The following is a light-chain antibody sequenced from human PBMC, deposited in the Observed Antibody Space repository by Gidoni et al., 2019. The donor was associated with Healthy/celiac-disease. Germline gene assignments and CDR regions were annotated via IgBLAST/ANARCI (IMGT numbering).Light chain of an antibody. J-gene: IGKJ4*01. CDR2: AAS. CDR3: QQSDSTPPT. Sequence: DIQMTQSPSSLSASVGDRVTITCRASQSISSYLNWYQQKPGKAPQLLIYAASSLQSGVPSMFSGSGSGTDFTFTISSLQPEDFATYYCQQSDSTPPTFGGXTKVEIK. CDR1: QSISSY. V-gene: IGKV1-39*01.